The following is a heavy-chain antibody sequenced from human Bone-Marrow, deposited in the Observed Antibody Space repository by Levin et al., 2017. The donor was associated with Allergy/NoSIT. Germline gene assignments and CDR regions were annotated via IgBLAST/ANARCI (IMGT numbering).Heavy chain of an antibody. J-gene: IGHJ5*02. V-gene: IGHV3-23*01. CDR1: GFTFSDYA. CDR2: ISGNGGRT. D-gene: IGHD3-10*01. CDR3: AKLTLYFGSGTPRWGDWFDP. Sequence: PGGSLRLSCAASGFTFSDYAMSWVRQAPGKGLEWVSGISGNGGRTYYADSVKGRFTISRDNSKNTLYLQLNSVRAEDTAFYYCAKLTLYFGSGTPRWGDWFDPWGQGTLVTVSS.